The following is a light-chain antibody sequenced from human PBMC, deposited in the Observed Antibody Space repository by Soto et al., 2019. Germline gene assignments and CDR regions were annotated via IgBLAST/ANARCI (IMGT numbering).Light chain of an antibody. V-gene: IGKV3-20*01. Sequence: EIVLTQSPGTLSLSPGERATLSCRASQSVSSSYLAWYQHKPGQAPRLLIYGASSRATGIPDRFSGSGSGTDFTLTISRLEPEDFAVYYCQQYGSSPHTFGQGKKLEIK. CDR3: QQYGSSPHT. CDR1: QSVSSSY. CDR2: GAS. J-gene: IGKJ2*01.